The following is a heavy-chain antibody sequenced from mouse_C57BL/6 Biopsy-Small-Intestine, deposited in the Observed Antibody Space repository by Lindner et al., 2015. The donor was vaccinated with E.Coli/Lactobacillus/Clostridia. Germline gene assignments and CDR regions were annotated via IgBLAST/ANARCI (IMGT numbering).Heavy chain of an antibody. J-gene: IGHJ2*01. V-gene: IGHV1-9*01. CDR3: ARSHYDYFDY. CDR1: GYTFTGYW. D-gene: IGHD2-4*01. CDR2: IYPGGGYT. Sequence: VQLQESGAELMKPGASVKLSCKAIGYTFTGYWIEWVKQRPGHGLEWIGDIYPGGGYTNYNEKFKGKATLTADKSSSTAYMQFSSLTSEDSAIYYCARSHYDYFDYWGQGTTLTVSS.